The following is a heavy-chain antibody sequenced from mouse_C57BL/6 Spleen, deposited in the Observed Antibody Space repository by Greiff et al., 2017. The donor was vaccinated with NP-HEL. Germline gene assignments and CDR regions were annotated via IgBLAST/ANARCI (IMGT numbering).Heavy chain of an antibody. V-gene: IGHV1-69*01. D-gene: IGHD2-1*01. CDR2: IDPSDSYT. J-gene: IGHJ3*01. CDR3: ARDGDGNFAY. Sequence: VQLQQPGAELVMPGASVKLSCKASGYTFTSYWMHWVKQRPGQGLEWIGEIDPSDSYTNYNQKFKGKSTLTVDKSSSTAYMQLSSLTSEDSAGYYCARDGDGNFAYWGQGTLVTVSA. CDR1: GYTFTSYW.